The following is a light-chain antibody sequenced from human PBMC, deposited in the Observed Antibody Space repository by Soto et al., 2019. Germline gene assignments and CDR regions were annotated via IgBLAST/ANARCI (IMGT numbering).Light chain of an antibody. J-gene: IGKJ1*01. CDR2: DAS. CDR3: KQYNSYRT. Sequence: DIQLTQSPSKIAASVRDRVTSTCRASQSISRWLAWYQQKPGKDPKLLIHDASTLESGVPSRFSGSGSGTEFILTISSLQPDDFATYYCKQYNSYRTFGQGTKVDIK. CDR1: QSISRW. V-gene: IGKV1-5*01.